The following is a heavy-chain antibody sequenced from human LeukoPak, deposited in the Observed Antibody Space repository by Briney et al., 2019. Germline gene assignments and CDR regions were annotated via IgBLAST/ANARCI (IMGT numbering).Heavy chain of an antibody. CDR1: GFAFSSYG. J-gene: IGHJ6*03. D-gene: IGHD1-26*01. CDR3: AKEGDYYYYYMDV. V-gene: IGHV3-30*02. Sequence: GGSLRLSCAASGFAFSSYGMHWVRQAPGKGLEWVAFIRYDGSNKYYADSVKGRFTISRDNSKNTLYLQMNSLRAEDTAVYYCAKEGDYYYYYMDVWGKGTTVTVSS. CDR2: IRYDGSNK.